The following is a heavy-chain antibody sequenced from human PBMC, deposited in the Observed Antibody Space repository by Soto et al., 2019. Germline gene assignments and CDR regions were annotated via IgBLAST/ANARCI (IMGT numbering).Heavy chain of an antibody. CDR3: ARDPNDSSAYYHHYYYGMDV. J-gene: IGHJ6*02. V-gene: IGHV1-3*01. CDR1: GYTFTSYG. D-gene: IGHD3-22*01. CDR2: INAGNGNT. Sequence: SVKVSFKASGYTFTSYGIHWVRQAPGQRLEWTGWINAGNGNTKYSEKFQGRVTITRDTSASTAYLELSSLRSEDTAVYYCARDPNDSSAYYHHYYYGMDVWGQGTTVTVPS.